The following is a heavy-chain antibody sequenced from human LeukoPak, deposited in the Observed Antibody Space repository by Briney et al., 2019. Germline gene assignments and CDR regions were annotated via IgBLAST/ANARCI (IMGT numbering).Heavy chain of an antibody. D-gene: IGHD3-3*01. CDR3: ARKRHDFWSGYYVGFDY. Sequence: TSETLSLTCAVYGGSFSGYYWSWIRQPPGKGLEWIGEINHSGSTNYNPSLKSRVTISVDTSKNQFSLKLSSVTAADTAVYYCARKRHDFWSGYYVGFDYWGQGTLVTVSS. CDR2: INHSGST. CDR1: GGSFSGYY. V-gene: IGHV4-34*01. J-gene: IGHJ4*02.